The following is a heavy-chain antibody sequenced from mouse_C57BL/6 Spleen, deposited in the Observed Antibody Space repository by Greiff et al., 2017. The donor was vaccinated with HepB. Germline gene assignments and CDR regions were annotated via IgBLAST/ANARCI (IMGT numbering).Heavy chain of an antibody. CDR2: ISSGGDYI. CDR3: TRIYYYGSSYGFAY. Sequence: EVQGVESGEGLVKPGGSLKLSCAASGFTFSSYAMSWVRQTPEKRLEWVAYISSGGDYIYYADTVKGRFTISRDNARNTLYLQMSSLKSEDTAMYYGTRIYYYGSSYGFAYWGQGTLVTVSA. J-gene: IGHJ3*01. D-gene: IGHD1-1*01. V-gene: IGHV5-9-1*02. CDR1: GFTFSSYA.